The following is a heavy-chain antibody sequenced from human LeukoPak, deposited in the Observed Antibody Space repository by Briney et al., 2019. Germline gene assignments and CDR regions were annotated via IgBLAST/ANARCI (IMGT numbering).Heavy chain of an antibody. D-gene: IGHD3-22*01. Sequence: GASVTVSCKASGYTFTVYYMHWVRQAHGQGLEWMGWINPNSGGTNYAQTFQGRVTMTRDTSISTAYMELNRLRSDDTAVYYCAKGYDSSGYQPDDAFDIWGQGTMVTVSS. J-gene: IGHJ3*02. V-gene: IGHV1-2*02. CDR3: AKGYDSSGYQPDDAFDI. CDR2: INPNSGGT. CDR1: GYTFTVYY.